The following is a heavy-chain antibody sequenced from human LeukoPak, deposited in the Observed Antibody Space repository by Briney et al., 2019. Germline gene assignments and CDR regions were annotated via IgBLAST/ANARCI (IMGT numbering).Heavy chain of an antibody. Sequence: ASVKVSCKASGYTFTSYAMHWVRQAPGQRLEWMGWINAGNGNTKYSQKFQGRVTIARDTSASTAYMELSSLRSEDTAVYYCASDGAVAGNLDYWGQGTLVTVSS. CDR3: ASDGAVAGNLDY. CDR1: GYTFTSYA. V-gene: IGHV1-3*01. J-gene: IGHJ4*02. CDR2: INAGNGNT. D-gene: IGHD6-19*01.